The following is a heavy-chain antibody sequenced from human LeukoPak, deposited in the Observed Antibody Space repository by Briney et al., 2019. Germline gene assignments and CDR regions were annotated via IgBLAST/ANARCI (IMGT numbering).Heavy chain of an antibody. J-gene: IGHJ5*02. V-gene: IGHV4-38-2*02. D-gene: IGHD3-3*01. Sequence: SETLSLTCTVSGYSISSGYYWGWIRQPPGKGLEWIGSIYHSGSTYYNPSLKSPVTISIDTSKNQFSLTLNSVTAADTAVYYCARHNFGEFDPWGQGTLVTVSS. CDR3: ARHNFGEFDP. CDR1: GYSISSGYY. CDR2: IYHSGST.